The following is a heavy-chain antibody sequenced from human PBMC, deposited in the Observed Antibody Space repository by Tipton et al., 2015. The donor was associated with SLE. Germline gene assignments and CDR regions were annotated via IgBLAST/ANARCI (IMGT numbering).Heavy chain of an antibody. CDR3: ARGMVTWRGAIIGVDV. J-gene: IGHJ6*02. V-gene: IGHV4-59*10. CDR2: ISPSGST. D-gene: IGHD2-21*02. Sequence: LRLSCAASGFTFSSYAMHWVRQPAGKGLEWIGHISPSGSTPYHPSLRSRATISVDTSKNQFSLKLTSVTAADTAVYYCARGMVTWRGAIIGVDVWGQGTTVNVSS. CDR1: GFTFSSYA.